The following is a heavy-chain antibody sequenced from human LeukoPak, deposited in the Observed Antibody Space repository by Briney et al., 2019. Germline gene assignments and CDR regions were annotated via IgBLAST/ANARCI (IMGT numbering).Heavy chain of an antibody. CDR2: LSGSGDTT. CDR3: ARLQRGPLRYFDWLPHSYYYYYYMDV. J-gene: IGHJ6*03. D-gene: IGHD3-9*01. CDR1: GFTFSSCA. Sequence: PGGSLRLSCVASGFTFSSCAMSWVRQAPGKGLEWVSTLSGSGDTTYYADSVKGRFTISRDNSKSTLYLQMNSLRAEDTAVYYCARLQRGPLRYFDWLPHSYYYYYYMDVWGKGTTVTISS. V-gene: IGHV3-23*01.